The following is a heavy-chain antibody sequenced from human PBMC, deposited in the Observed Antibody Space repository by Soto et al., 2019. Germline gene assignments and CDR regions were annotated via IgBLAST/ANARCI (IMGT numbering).Heavy chain of an antibody. V-gene: IGHV3-23*01. D-gene: IGHD1-1*01. CDR3: AQVLRPPGIVETYGRMDYLDF. J-gene: IGHJ4*02. Sequence: GGSLRLSCAASGFTFISYAMSWVRPAPGKGLVWVSTISRSGGSTYYAESVKGRFSISRDTSKSTLYLQMNTLRGENTAIYYFAQVLRPPGIVETYGRMDYLDFRGQGTQVTVSS. CDR2: ISRSGGST. CDR1: GFTFISYA.